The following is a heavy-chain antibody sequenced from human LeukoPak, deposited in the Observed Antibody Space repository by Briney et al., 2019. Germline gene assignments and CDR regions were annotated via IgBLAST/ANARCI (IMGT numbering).Heavy chain of an antibody. D-gene: IGHD2-8*01. CDR1: GYTFTSYG. J-gene: IGHJ3*01. CDR3: ARPANLYYASDAFDL. CDR2: INAYNGNT. Sequence: ASVKVSCKASGYTFTSYGVSWVRQAPGQGLEWMGWINAYNGNTNYAQKVRGRVNMTTDTSTRTASMELRSLRSDDTAVYYCARPANLYYASDAFDLWGQGTMVTVSS. V-gene: IGHV1-18*01.